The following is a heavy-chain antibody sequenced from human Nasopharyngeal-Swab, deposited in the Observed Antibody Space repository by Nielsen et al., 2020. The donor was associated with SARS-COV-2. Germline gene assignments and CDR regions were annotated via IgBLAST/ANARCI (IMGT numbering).Heavy chain of an antibody. CDR3: ARNRSSYDYRRRRLIPGGVGMDV. CDR2: IDWDDNK. V-gene: IGHV2-70*01. CDR1: GFSLSTSGMC. D-gene: IGHD5-12*01. J-gene: IGHJ6*02. Sequence: SGPTLVKPTQTLTLTCTFSGFSLSTSGMCVSWIRQPPGKALEWLAPIDWDDNKYYNTSLKTRLTISKDTPKNQVVLTMSNMDPVDTAPYYCARNRSSYDYRRRRLIPGGVGMDVWGQGTTVTVSS.